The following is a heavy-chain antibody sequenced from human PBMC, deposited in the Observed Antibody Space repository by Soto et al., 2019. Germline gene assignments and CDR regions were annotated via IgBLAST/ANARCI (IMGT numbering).Heavy chain of an antibody. D-gene: IGHD3-16*02. CDR2: IDWDDDK. V-gene: IGHV2-70*01. CDR1: GFSLSSSGMC. CDR3: ARTSKYYDYVWGSYRPNWFDP. Sequence: SGPTLVNPTQTLTLTCTFSGFSLSSSGMCVSWIRQPPGKALEWLALIDWDDDKYYSTSLKTRLTISKDTSKNQVVLTMTNMDPVDTATYYCARTSKYYDYVWGSYRPNWFDPWGQGTLVTVSS. J-gene: IGHJ5*02.